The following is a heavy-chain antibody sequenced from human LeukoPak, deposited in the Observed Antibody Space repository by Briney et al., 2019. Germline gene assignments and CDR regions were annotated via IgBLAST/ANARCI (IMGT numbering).Heavy chain of an antibody. CDR2: MNSDGTSI. CDR3: VRWYYDSGSALYFDY. D-gene: IGHD3-10*01. J-gene: IGHJ4*02. CDR1: GFTFSSYW. V-gene: IGHV3-74*01. Sequence: GGSLRLSCAASGFTFSSYWMHWVRQAPGKGLVWVSRMNSDGTSINYAGSVKGRFTISRDNAKNTLYLQMNSLRAEDTAVYYCVRWYYDSGSALYFDYWGQGTLVTVSS.